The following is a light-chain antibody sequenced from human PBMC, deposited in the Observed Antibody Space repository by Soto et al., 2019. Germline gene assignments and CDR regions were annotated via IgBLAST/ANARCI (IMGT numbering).Light chain of an antibody. J-gene: IGLJ2*01. CDR1: SSAVGAYNY. Sequence: QSALTQPASVSGSPGQSITISCTGTSSAVGAYNYVSWYQQHPGKAPKLMIYDVTKWPSGVSSRFSGSKSGNTASLTISGLQAEDEADYYCSSYTSSSTVVFGGGTKLTVL. CDR3: SSYTSSSTVV. CDR2: DVT. V-gene: IGLV2-14*01.